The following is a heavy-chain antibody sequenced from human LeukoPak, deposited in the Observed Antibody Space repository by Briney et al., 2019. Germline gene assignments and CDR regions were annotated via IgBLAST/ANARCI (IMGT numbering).Heavy chain of an antibody. CDR3: AGEAARPPYYYMDV. V-gene: IGHV4-59*01. D-gene: IGHD6-6*01. J-gene: IGHJ6*03. Sequence: SETLSLTCTVSGGSISSYYWSWIRQPPGKGLEWIGYIYYSGSTNYNPSLKSRVTISVDTSKNQFSLKLSSVTAADTAVYYCAGEAARPPYYYMDVWGKGTTVTVSS. CDR1: GGSISSYY. CDR2: IYYSGST.